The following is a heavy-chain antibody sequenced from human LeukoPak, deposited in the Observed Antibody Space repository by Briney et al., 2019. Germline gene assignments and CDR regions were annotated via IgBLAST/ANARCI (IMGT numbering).Heavy chain of an antibody. Sequence: ASVKVSCKASGYTFTSYDINWVRQATGQGLEWMGWINPNSGGTNYAQKFQGWVTMTRDTSISTAYMELSRLRSDDTAVYYCARGPVNYYDSSGYAEDFQHWGQGTLVTVSS. V-gene: IGHV1-2*04. CDR3: ARGPVNYYDSSGYAEDFQH. J-gene: IGHJ1*01. D-gene: IGHD3-22*01. CDR1: GYTFTSYD. CDR2: INPNSGGT.